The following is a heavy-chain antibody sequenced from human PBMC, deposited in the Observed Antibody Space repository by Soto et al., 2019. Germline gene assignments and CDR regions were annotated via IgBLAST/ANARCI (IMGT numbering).Heavy chain of an antibody. CDR1: GGSISSGSW. J-gene: IGHJ5*01. D-gene: IGHD3-3*01. V-gene: IGHV4-4*02. Sequence: HVDLKESGPGLVQPSETLSLTCAVSGGSISSGSWWSWVRQNPGKTLEWIGEINDRGTINYNPSLQSRLTLSIDAAKNPFSLRLRTVTAADTAVYVCARDASPTFGSWFDSWGQGTLVSVSS. CDR2: INDRGTI. CDR3: ARDASPTFGSWFDS.